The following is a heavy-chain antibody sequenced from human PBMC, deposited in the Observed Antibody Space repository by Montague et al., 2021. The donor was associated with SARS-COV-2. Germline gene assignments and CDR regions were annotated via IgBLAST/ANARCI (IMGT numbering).Heavy chain of an antibody. J-gene: IGHJ5*02. Sequence: PALVKPTQTLTLICSFSGFSLDTSGAGVAWIRQPPGKALEWLATIYWNNGKHYNSSLNSRLSISKDTSKNQAVLIMTDVDPADTATYFCAHREVDKNGYSWFDPWGQGTLVTVSS. V-gene: IGHV2-5*01. CDR3: AHREVDKNGYSWFDP. CDR1: GFSLDTSGAG. D-gene: IGHD5-18*01. CDR2: IYWNNGK.